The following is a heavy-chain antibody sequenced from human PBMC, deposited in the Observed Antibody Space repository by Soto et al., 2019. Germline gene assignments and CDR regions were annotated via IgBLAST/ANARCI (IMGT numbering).Heavy chain of an antibody. Sequence: GGSLRLSCAASGFTFSSYGMHWVRQAPGKGLEWVAVISYDGSNKCYADSVKGRFTISRDNSKNTLYLQMNSLRAEDTAVYYCANHGWYSTPMAQGNYWGQGTLVTVSS. CDR2: ISYDGSNK. J-gene: IGHJ4*02. V-gene: IGHV3-30*18. CDR1: GFTFSSYG. D-gene: IGHD6-19*01. CDR3: ANHGWYSTPMAQGNY.